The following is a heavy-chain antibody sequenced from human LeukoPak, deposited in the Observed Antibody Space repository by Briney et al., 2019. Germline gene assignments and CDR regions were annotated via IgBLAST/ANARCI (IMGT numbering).Heavy chain of an antibody. CDR1: GFTFTSYA. V-gene: IGHV3-23*01. J-gene: IGHJ4*02. Sequence: GGSLRLSCAASGFTFTSYAMSWVRQAPGKGLEWVSAITDRGGSTYYADSVKGRFTISRDNSRNTLYLQMNSLRAEDTAVYYCLCGWYLDYWDQGTLVTVSS. CDR3: LCGWYLDY. D-gene: IGHD6-19*01. CDR2: ITDRGGST.